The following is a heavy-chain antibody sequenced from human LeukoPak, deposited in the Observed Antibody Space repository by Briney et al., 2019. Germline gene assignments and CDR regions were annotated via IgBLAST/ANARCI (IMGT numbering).Heavy chain of an antibody. Sequence: PGGSLRLSCAASGFTFSSYWMSWVRQAPGKGLEWVANIKQDGSEKYYVDSVNGRFTISRDNAKNSLYLQMNSLRAEDTAVYYCARGKGSYSSSWYPFYYYYYGMDVWGQGTTVTVSS. CDR3: ARGKGSYSSSWYPFYYYYYGMDV. V-gene: IGHV3-7*01. CDR2: IKQDGSEK. CDR1: GFTFSSYW. D-gene: IGHD6-13*01. J-gene: IGHJ6*02.